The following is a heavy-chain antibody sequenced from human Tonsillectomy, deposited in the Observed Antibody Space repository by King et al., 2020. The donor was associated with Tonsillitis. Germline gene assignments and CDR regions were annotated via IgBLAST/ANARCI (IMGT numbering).Heavy chain of an antibody. CDR1: GYTFTGYY. CDR3: ARDHDSSGYYYVIDY. J-gene: IGHJ4*02. V-gene: IGHV1-2*02. Sequence: QLVQSGAEVKKPGASVNVSCKASGYTFTGYYIYWVRQAPGQGIEWMGWINPNSGGTHYAQKFQGRVSMTRDTSISTAYMELNRLRSADTAVYFCARDHDSSGYYYVIDYWGQGTLVTVSS. D-gene: IGHD3-22*01. CDR2: INPNSGGT.